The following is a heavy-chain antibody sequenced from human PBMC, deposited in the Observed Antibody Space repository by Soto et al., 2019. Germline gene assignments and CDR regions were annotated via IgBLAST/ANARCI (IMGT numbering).Heavy chain of an antibody. J-gene: IGHJ4*02. CDR2: IKPKSEGETA. Sequence: GGSLRLSCVASRFNFSAAWLNWIRQAPGKGLEWVGRIKPKSEGETADYTAPVRGRFTISRDDSQNTLHLQMDSLKTEDTAVYYCATVPYGSGPTWGLGVLVTVSS. CDR1: RFNFSAAW. D-gene: IGHD6-19*01. CDR3: ATVPYGSGPT. V-gene: IGHV3-15*07.